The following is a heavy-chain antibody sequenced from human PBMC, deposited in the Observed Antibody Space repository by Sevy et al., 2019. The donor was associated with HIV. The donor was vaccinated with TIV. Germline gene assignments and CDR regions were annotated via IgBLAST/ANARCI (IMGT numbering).Heavy chain of an antibody. D-gene: IGHD6-13*01. Sequence: GGSLRPSCAASGFTFSSYSMNWVRQAPGKGLEWVSSISSSSSYIYYADSVKGRFTISRDNAKNSLYLQMNSLRAEDTAVYYCARGAAKNFDYWGQGTLVTVSS. CDR3: ARGAAKNFDY. CDR1: GFTFSSYS. J-gene: IGHJ4*02. CDR2: ISSSSSYI. V-gene: IGHV3-21*01.